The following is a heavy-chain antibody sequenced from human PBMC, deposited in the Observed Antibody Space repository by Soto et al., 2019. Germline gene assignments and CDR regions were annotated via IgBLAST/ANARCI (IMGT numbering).Heavy chain of an antibody. CDR1: GGSISIGGYY. V-gene: IGHV4-31*03. J-gene: IGHJ5*02. D-gene: IGHD6-6*01. CDR3: ARAGHSSSSEGANWFDP. CDR2: IYYSGST. Sequence: PSETLSLTCTVPGGSISIGGYYWSCIRQHPGKGLEWIGYIYYSGSTYFNPSLKSRLTISVDTSKNQFSLQLSSVTAADTAVYYCARAGHSSSSEGANWFDPWGQGTLVTVSS.